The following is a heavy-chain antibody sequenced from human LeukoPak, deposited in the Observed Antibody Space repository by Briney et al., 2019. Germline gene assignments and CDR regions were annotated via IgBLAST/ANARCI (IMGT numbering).Heavy chain of an antibody. CDR3: ATGYNHYYDY. J-gene: IGHJ4*02. D-gene: IGHD5-24*01. CDR1: GAAFTILA. V-gene: IGHV3-64*02. Sequence: GEPLRLSCAVSGAAFTILAMHWIRQCPGKELEFVSAIGGDGTITHYGDSVRGRFMITRDNSKNKMYLQMGGLRPEDTAVYFCATGYNHYYDYWGQGIQVTVSS. CDR2: IGGDGTIT.